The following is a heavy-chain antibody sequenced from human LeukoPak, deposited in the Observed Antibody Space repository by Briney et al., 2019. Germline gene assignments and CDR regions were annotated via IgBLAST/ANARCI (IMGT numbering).Heavy chain of an antibody. Sequence: SETLSLTCTVSGGXISSGGYYWSWIRQHPGKGLEWIGYIYYSGSTYYNPSLKSRVTISVDTSKNQFSLKLSSVTAADTAVYCCARVPATSYYGMDVWGQGTTVTVSS. V-gene: IGHV4-31*03. CDR2: IYYSGST. J-gene: IGHJ6*02. CDR3: ARVPATSYYGMDV. CDR1: GGXISSGGYY.